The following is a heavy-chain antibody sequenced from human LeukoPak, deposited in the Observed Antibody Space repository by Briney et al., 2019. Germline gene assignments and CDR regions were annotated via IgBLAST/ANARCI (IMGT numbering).Heavy chain of an antibody. D-gene: IGHD2-15*01. CDR1: GYSHV. Sequence: ASVRVSCKTSGYSHVLHWVRQAPGQGLEWMGWINTNTGNPTYAQGFTGRFVFSLDTSVSTAYLQITSLKAEDTAVYYCARSRPGRLLLWYFDLWGRGTLVTVSS. J-gene: IGHJ2*01. CDR3: ARSRPGRLLLWYFDL. CDR2: INTNTGNP. V-gene: IGHV7-4-1*02.